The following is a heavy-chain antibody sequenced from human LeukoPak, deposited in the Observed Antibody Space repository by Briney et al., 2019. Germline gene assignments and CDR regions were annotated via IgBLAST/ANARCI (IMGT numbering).Heavy chain of an antibody. J-gene: IGHJ6*02. D-gene: IGHD4-17*01. V-gene: IGHV3-53*01. CDR1: GFTVSSNY. CDR2: IYSGGST. CDR3: ARESNYGDSAFFYYYYGMDV. Sequence: GGSLRLSCAASGFTVSSNYMSWVRQAPGKGLEWVSAIYSGGSTYYADSVKGRFTISRDNSKNTLYLQMNSLRAEDTAVYYCARESNYGDSAFFYYYYGMDVWGQGTTVTVSS.